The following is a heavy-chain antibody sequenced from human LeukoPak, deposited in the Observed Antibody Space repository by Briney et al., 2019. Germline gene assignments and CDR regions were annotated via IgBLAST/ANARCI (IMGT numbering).Heavy chain of an antibody. CDR3: ARRSPYSSSRIPDY. CDR1: GFTFSSHW. D-gene: IGHD6-6*01. V-gene: IGHV3-7*01. Sequence: SGGSLSLSCAAAGFTFSSHWTSWVRHAPGKGLEWVANIKQDGSEKYYVDSVKGRFTISRDNAKNSLYLQMNSLRAEDTAVYYCARRSPYSSSRIPDYWGQGTLVTVSS. J-gene: IGHJ4*02. CDR2: IKQDGSEK.